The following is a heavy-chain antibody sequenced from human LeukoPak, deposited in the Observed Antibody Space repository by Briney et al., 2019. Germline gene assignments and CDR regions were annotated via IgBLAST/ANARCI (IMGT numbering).Heavy chain of an antibody. V-gene: IGHV3-53*01. CDR2: IYSGGNT. CDR1: GFTVSSNY. J-gene: IGHJ6*03. D-gene: IGHD4-17*01. CDR3: ARAGATVTYYYYYYMDV. Sequence: GGSLRLSCAASGFTVSSNYMNWVRQAPGKGLEWVSVIYSGGNTYYADSVKGRFTISRDNAKNSLYLQMNSLRAEDTAVYYCARAGATVTYYYYYYMDVWGKGTTVTVSS.